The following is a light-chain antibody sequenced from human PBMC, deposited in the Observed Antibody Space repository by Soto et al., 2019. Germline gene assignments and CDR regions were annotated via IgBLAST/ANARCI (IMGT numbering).Light chain of an antibody. J-gene: IGLJ1*01. Sequence: QSVLTQPASVSGSPGQSITISCTGTSSDVGGYNYVSWYQQHPGKAPKLMIYEVSNRPSGVSNRFSGSKSGNTASLTISGLQAEDEADYYCTSYTSSITYVFGTGPK. CDR2: EVS. CDR3: TSYTSSITYV. V-gene: IGLV2-14*01. CDR1: SSDVGGYNY.